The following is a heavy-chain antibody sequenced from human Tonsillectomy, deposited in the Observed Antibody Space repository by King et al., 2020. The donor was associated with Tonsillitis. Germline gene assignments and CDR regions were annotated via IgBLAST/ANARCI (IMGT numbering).Heavy chain of an antibody. CDR2: IRSKAAGGTT. J-gene: IGHJ4*02. D-gene: IGHD3-3*01. CDR1: GFTFGDYA. CDR3: TAYDFWSGYYRGGY. V-gene: IGHV3-49*03. Sequence: QLVQSGGGLVQPGRSLRLSCIASGFTFGDYAMNWFRQAPGKGLEWVGFIRSKAAGGTTEFAASLRGRFSISRDDSKSIVYLQMNSLKTEDTAVYYCTAYDFWSGYYRGGYWGQGTLVTVSS.